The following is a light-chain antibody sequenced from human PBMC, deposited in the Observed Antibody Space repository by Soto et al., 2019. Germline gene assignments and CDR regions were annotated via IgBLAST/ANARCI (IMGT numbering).Light chain of an antibody. V-gene: IGKV3-11*01. Sequence: VVLTQSPATLSLSPGETASLSCRATHNISIYLAWYQQKLGQPPRLLIFDASNRATGIPARFIGSGSGTDFTLTVSGLEPEDFALYFCQQRSNWPPNTFGQGTKLEMK. CDR3: QQRSNWPPNT. J-gene: IGKJ2*01. CDR1: HNISIY. CDR2: DAS.